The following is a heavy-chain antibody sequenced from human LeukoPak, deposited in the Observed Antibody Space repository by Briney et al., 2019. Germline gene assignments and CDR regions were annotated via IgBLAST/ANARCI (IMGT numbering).Heavy chain of an antibody. CDR2: IYYSGST. V-gene: IGHV4-31*03. Sequence: PSQTLSLTCTVSGXSISSGGYYWSWIRQHPGKGLEWIGYIYYSGSTYYNPSLKSRVTISVDTSKNHFSLNLSSVTAADTAVYYCARSQDIIAVPAALPVRWGQGTLVTVSS. D-gene: IGHD2-2*01. J-gene: IGHJ4*02. CDR1: GXSISSGGYY. CDR3: ARSQDIIAVPAALPVR.